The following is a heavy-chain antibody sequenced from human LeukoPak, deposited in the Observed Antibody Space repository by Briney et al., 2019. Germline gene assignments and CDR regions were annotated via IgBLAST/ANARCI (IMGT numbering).Heavy chain of an antibody. V-gene: IGHV4-59*01. CDR3: ARDHGPYQLLPKDTNWFDP. D-gene: IGHD2-2*01. CDR2: IYYSGST. Sequence: SETLSLTCTVSGGSISSYYWSWIRQPPGKGLEWSGYIYYSGSTNYNPSLKSRVTISVDTSKNQFSLKLSSVTAADTAVYYCARDHGPYQLLPKDTNWFDPWGQGTLVTVPS. CDR1: GGSISSYY. J-gene: IGHJ5*02.